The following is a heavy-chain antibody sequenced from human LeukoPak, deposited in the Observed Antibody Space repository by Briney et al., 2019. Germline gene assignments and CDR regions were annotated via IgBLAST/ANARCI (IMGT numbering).Heavy chain of an antibody. CDR1: GFTFNTFA. Sequence: GGSLKLSCAASGFTFNTFAMSWVRQAPGRGLEWVSTINGRGISTYYADSVKGRFTISRDNAKNSLYLQMNSLRAEDTAVYYCARDHCSGTSCSYDYWGQGTLVTVSS. D-gene: IGHD2-2*01. CDR2: INGRGIST. V-gene: IGHV3-23*01. J-gene: IGHJ4*02. CDR3: ARDHCSGTSCSYDY.